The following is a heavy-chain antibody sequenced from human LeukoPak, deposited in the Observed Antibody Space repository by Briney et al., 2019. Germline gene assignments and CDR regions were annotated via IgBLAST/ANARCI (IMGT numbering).Heavy chain of an antibody. V-gene: IGHV1-69*04. CDR1: GATFTNYA. J-gene: IGHJ4*02. Sequence: SVKVSCKASGATFTNYAFTWVRQAPGQGLEWMGRIIPMFGITNYAQKFQGSVTITADKSSSTAYMELSSLRSEDSAMYYCATGGINHFDSSGYYNFWGQGTLVTVSS. D-gene: IGHD3-22*01. CDR3: ATGGINHFDSSGYYNF. CDR2: IIPMFGIT.